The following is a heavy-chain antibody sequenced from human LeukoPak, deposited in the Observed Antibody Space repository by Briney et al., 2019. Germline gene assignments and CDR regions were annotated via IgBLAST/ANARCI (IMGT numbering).Heavy chain of an antibody. CDR1: GYTFTSHG. J-gene: IGHJ6*03. D-gene: IGHD3-3*01. Sequence: ASVKVSCKASGYTFTSHGISWVRQAPGQGLEWMGWISAYNGNTNYAQKLQGRVTMTTDTSTSTAYMELRSLRSDDTAVYYCARVILPDGYYDFWSGYYYYYYYMDVWGKGTTVTVSS. CDR3: ARVILPDGYYDFWSGYYYYYYYMDV. V-gene: IGHV1-18*01. CDR2: ISAYNGNT.